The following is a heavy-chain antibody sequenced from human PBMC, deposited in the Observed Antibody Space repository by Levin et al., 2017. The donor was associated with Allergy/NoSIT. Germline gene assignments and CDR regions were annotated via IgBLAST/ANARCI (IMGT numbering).Heavy chain of an antibody. D-gene: IGHD5-18*01. V-gene: IGHV4-4*02. CDR2: IYHSGST. CDR1: GGSISSSNW. J-gene: IGHJ4*02. Sequence: SETLSLTCAVSGGSISSSNWWSWVRQPPGKGLEWIGEIYHSGSTNYNPSLKSRVTISVDKSKNQFSLKLSSVTAADTAVYYCAREVGGYSYGYYFDYWGQGTLVTVSS. CDR3: AREVGGYSYGYYFDY.